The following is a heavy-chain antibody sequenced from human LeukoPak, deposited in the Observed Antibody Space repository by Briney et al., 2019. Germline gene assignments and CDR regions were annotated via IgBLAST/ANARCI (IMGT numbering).Heavy chain of an antibody. CDR3: ARGPRISNLEH. V-gene: IGHV3-23*01. CDR2: ISGSGTST. D-gene: IGHD2-15*01. Sequence: GGSLRLSCSAPGSTFRDYAMSWVRQAPGKGLEWVSAISGSGTSTYYADSVRGRFTISRDNSKNTLYLQMSSLRADDTAVYYCARGPRISNLEHWGQGTLVTVSS. J-gene: IGHJ4*02. CDR1: GSTFRDYA.